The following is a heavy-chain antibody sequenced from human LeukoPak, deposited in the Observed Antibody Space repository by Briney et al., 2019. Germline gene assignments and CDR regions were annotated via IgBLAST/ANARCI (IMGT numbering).Heavy chain of an antibody. V-gene: IGHV1-2*02. J-gene: IGHJ1*01. CDR3: ARGWDCDTTNCYLLQD. Sequence: GASVKVSCKASGYTFTGYYMHWVRQAPGQGLEWMGWINPNSGGTNYAQKFQGRVTMTRDTSISTAYMELSNLRSDDTAVYYCARGWDCDTTNCYLLQDWGQGTLVTVSS. CDR1: GYTFTGYY. D-gene: IGHD2-2*01. CDR2: INPNSGGT.